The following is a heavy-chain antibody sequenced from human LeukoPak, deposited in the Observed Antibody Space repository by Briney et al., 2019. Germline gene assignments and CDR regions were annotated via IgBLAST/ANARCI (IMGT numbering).Heavy chain of an antibody. CDR1: GFTFSGSA. J-gene: IGHJ4*02. D-gene: IGHD3-9*01. Sequence: PGGSLRLSCAASGFTFSGSAMHGVRQASGKGLEWVGRIRNKANSYATAYAASVKGRFTISRDDSKNTAYLQMNSLRPEDTALYYCANGPHYNILTGFYKVRSHLDFWGQGTLVTVSS. CDR3: ANGPHYNILTGFYKVRSHLDF. V-gene: IGHV3-73*01. CDR2: IRNKANSYAT.